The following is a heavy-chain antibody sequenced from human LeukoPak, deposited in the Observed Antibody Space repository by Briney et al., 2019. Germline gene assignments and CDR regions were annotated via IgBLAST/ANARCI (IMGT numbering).Heavy chain of an antibody. Sequence: ASVKVSCKASGYTFTGYYMHWVRQAPGQGLEWMGWINPNSGGTNYAQKFQGRVTMTRDTSISTAYMELSRLRSDDTAVYYCAREAGTFIVVVVAATSYYFDYWGQGTLVAVSS. D-gene: IGHD2-15*01. J-gene: IGHJ4*02. CDR2: INPNSGGT. V-gene: IGHV1-2*02. CDR3: AREAGTFIVVVVAATSYYFDY. CDR1: GYTFTGYY.